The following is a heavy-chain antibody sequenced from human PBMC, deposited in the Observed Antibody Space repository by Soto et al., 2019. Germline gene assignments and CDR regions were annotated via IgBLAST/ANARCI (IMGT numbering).Heavy chain of an antibody. CDR1: GSPFRGPP. CDR3: ARDFRTYSHGVDV. CDR2: INPSSGGT. Sequence: GASVTLSWTLSGSPFRGPPRYWGPQAPGQGLEWMGWINPSSGGTEFAEKFQGRVTVTRDTSIRTVFLELNSLTSDDTGVYFCARDFRTYSHGVDVWRQGNAVNAS. V-gene: IGHV1-2*02. D-gene: IGHD4-4*01. J-gene: IGHJ6*02.